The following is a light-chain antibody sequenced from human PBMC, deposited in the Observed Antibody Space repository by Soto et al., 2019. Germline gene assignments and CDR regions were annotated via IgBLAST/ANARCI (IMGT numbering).Light chain of an antibody. CDR3: SSFTTSSTFV. CDR2: DVS. V-gene: IGLV2-14*01. J-gene: IGLJ1*01. CDR1: SSDVGRYDY. Sequence: QSALAQPASVSGSPGQSITISCTGTSSDVGRYDYVSCFQQHPGKTPKLLIYDVSNWPSGASDRFSGSKSGNTASLTISGLQPEDEADYYCSSFTTSSTFVFGTGTKVTVL.